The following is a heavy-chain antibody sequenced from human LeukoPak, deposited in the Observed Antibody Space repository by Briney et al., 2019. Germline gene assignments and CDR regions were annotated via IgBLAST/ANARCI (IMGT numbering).Heavy chain of an antibody. CDR1: GYTFTSYD. D-gene: IGHD3-22*01. Sequence: GASVKVSCKASGYTFTSYDINWVRQATGQGLEWMGWISAYNGNTNYAQKLQGRVTMTTDTSTSTAYMELRSLRSDDTAVYYCARDRAADSSGYFPYYYYYMDVWGKGTTVTISS. J-gene: IGHJ6*03. V-gene: IGHV1-18*01. CDR2: ISAYNGNT. CDR3: ARDRAADSSGYFPYYYYYMDV.